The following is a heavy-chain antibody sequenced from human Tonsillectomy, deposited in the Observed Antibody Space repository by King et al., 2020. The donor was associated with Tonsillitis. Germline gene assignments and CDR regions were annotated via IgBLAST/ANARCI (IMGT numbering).Heavy chain of an antibody. Sequence: QMQLQESGPGLVKPSETLSLTCTVSGGSISPYYWTWIRQPPGEGLEWIAYLYHSGSPNSNPSLKSRVTISLDKAKNPLSPRLSSVTAADTAVYYCARATTSYDGSTGYPLIDYWGRGTLVTVSS. J-gene: IGHJ4*02. CDR3: ARATTSYDGSTGYPLIDY. D-gene: IGHD3-22*01. CDR1: GGSISPYY. V-gene: IGHV4-59*01. CDR2: LYHSGSP.